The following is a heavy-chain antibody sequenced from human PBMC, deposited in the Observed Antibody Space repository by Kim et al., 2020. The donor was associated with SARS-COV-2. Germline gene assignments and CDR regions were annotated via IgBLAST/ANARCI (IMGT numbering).Heavy chain of an antibody. Sequence: ASVKVSCKASGYTFTSYGISWVRQAPGQGLEWMGWISAYNGNTNYAQKLQGRVTMTTDTSTSTAYMELRSLRSDDTAVYYCATGEQQLVRGYYYYYGMDVWGQGTTVTVSS. CDR1: GYTFTSYG. V-gene: IGHV1-18*01. D-gene: IGHD6-13*01. CDR3: ATGEQQLVRGYYYYYGMDV. J-gene: IGHJ6*02. CDR2: ISAYNGNT.